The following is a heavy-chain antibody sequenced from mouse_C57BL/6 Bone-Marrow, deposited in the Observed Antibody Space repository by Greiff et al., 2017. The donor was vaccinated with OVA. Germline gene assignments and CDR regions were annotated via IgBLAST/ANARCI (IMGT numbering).Heavy chain of an antibody. V-gene: IGHV1-55*01. Sequence: QVQLQQPGAELVKPGASVKMSCKASGYTFTSYWITWVKQRPGQGLEWIGDIYPGSGSTNYNEKFKSKATLTVDTSSSTAYMQLSSLTSEDSAVCYCAGRYDGSSYWYFDVWGTGTTVTVSS. CDR3: AGRYDGSSYWYFDV. CDR2: IYPGSGST. CDR1: GYTFTSYW. D-gene: IGHD1-1*01. J-gene: IGHJ1*03.